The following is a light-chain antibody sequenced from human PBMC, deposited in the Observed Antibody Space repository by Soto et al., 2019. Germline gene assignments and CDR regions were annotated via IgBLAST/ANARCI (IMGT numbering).Light chain of an antibody. J-gene: IGLJ1*01. Sequence: QSVLTQPPSVSEAPGQRVTISCTGSSSNIGAGYEAHWYQQVPGTAPKLLIYENNNRPSGVPDGFSGSKSGTSASLAITGLQAEDEAEYYCQSYDSSRSGDVFGPGTKLTVL. CDR1: SSNIGAGYE. CDR2: ENN. CDR3: QSYDSSRSGDV. V-gene: IGLV1-40*01.